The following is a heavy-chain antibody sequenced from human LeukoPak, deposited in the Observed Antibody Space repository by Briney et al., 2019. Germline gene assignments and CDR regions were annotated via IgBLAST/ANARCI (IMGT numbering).Heavy chain of an antibody. CDR2: FIPILGTA. V-gene: IGHV1-69*01. D-gene: IGHD2-2*01. CDR3: ARGLYCSSSTSCYDYGMDV. J-gene: IGHJ6*02. CDR1: GGTFSSYV. Sequence: ASVKVSCKASGGTFSSYVISWVRQAPGQGLEWMGGFIPILGTAKYTQNLQGRVTITADESTSTAYMELSSLRYEDTAVYYCARGLYCSSSTSCYDYGMDVWGQGTTVTVSS.